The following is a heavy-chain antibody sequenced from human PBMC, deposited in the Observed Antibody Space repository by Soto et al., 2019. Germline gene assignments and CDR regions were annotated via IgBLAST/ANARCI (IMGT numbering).Heavy chain of an antibody. Sequence: GGSLRLSCAASGFTFSSYGMHWVRQAPGKGLEWVAVIWYDGSNKYYADSVKGRFTISRDNSKNTLYLQMNSLRAEDTAVYYCARPLRSGSGSYYNGLNAFDIWGQGTMVTVSS. CDR2: IWYDGSNK. CDR3: ARPLRSGSGSYYNGLNAFDI. CDR1: GFTFSSYG. D-gene: IGHD3-10*01. J-gene: IGHJ3*02. V-gene: IGHV3-33*01.